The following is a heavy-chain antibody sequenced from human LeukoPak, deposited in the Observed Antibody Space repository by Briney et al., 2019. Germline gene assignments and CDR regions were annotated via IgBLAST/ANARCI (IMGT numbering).Heavy chain of an antibody. Sequence: SVKVSCKASGGTFSSYTISWVRQAPGQGLEWMGRIIPILGIANYAQKFQGRVTITADKSTSTAYMELSNLRSEDTAVYYCARSMVTRDWFDPWGQGTLVTVSS. V-gene: IGHV1-69*02. CDR1: GGTFSSYT. J-gene: IGHJ5*02. CDR2: IIPILGIA. CDR3: ARSMVTRDWFDP. D-gene: IGHD5-18*01.